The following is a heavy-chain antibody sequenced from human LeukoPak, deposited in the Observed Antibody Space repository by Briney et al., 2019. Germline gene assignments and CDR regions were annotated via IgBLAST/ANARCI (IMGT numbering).Heavy chain of an antibody. D-gene: IGHD3-10*02. CDR3: ARVVVPITMYDWFYY. V-gene: IGHV3-21*01. Sequence: GGPLRLSCAGSGFTFRSYSMNWVRQAPGKGLEWVSSISSTSAYIYYADSVKGRFTISRDNAKSSLFLQMNSLRADDTAVYYCARVVVPITMYDWFYYWGQGTLVTVSS. CDR2: ISSTSAYI. J-gene: IGHJ4*02. CDR1: GFTFRSYS.